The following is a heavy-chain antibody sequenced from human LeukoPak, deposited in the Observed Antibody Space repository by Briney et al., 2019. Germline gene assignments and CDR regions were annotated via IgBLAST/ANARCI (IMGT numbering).Heavy chain of an antibody. D-gene: IGHD1-14*01. J-gene: IGHJ4*02. Sequence: GGSLRLSCAASGFTFSDYYMSWIRQAPGKGLEWVSYISSSGSTIYYADSVKGRFTISRDNAKNSLYLQMNSLTSDDTAVFYCARDRLPYNNAPVGPGYWGQGTLVTVSS. CDR1: GFTFSDYY. CDR3: ARDRLPYNNAPVGPGY. V-gene: IGHV3-11*01. CDR2: ISSSGSTI.